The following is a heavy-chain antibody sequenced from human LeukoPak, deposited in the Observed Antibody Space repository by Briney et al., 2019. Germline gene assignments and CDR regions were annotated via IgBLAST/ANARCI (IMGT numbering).Heavy chain of an antibody. V-gene: IGHV1-69*01. J-gene: IGHJ6*03. D-gene: IGHD2-2*01. Sequence: SVKVSCRASGGTFSSYAISWVRQAPGQGLEWMGGIIPIFGTANYAQKFQGRVTITADESTSTAYMELSSLRSEDTAVYYCASRDIVVVPAAMEGGNYYYYYMDVWGKGTTVTVSS. CDR1: GGTFSSYA. CDR2: IIPIFGTA. CDR3: ASRDIVVVPAAMEGGNYYYYYMDV.